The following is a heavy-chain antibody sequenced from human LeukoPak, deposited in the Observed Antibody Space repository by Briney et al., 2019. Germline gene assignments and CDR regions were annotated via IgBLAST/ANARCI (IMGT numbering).Heavy chain of an antibody. CDR2: IDLSDSYT. CDR3: ARPYCGGDCYPEYFQH. J-gene: IGHJ1*01. Sequence: GESLRISCKGSGYSFTSYWISWVRQMPGKGLEWMGRIDLSDSYTNYSPSFQGHVTISADKSISTAYLQWSSLKASDTAMYYCARPYCGGDCYPEYFQHWGQGTLVTVSS. D-gene: IGHD2-21*02. CDR1: GYSFTSYW. V-gene: IGHV5-10-1*01.